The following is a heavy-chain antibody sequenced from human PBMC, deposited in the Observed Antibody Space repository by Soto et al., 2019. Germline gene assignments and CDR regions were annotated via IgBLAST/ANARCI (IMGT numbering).Heavy chain of an antibody. CDR2: IIPIFGTA. CDR1: GGTFSSYA. Sequence: GASVKVSCKASGGTFSSYAISWVRQAPGQGLEWMGGIIPIFGTANYAQKFQGRVTITADKSTSTAYMELSSLRSEDTAVYYCARDLQEMTFDPWGQGTLVTVSS. V-gene: IGHV1-69*06. J-gene: IGHJ5*02. CDR3: ARDLQEMTFDP.